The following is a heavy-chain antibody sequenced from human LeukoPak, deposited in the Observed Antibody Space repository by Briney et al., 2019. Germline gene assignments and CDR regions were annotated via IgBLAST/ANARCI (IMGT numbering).Heavy chain of an antibody. Sequence: SETLSLTCTVSGGSISSFYWSWIRQPPGKGLEWIGYISYSGSTNYNPSLRSRVTISVDTSKNQFSLKLSSVTAADTAVYYCARLDGSGSYCDYWGQGTLVTVSS. J-gene: IGHJ4*02. V-gene: IGHV4-59*12. CDR1: GGSISSFY. CDR3: ARLDGSGSYCDY. CDR2: ISYSGST. D-gene: IGHD3-10*01.